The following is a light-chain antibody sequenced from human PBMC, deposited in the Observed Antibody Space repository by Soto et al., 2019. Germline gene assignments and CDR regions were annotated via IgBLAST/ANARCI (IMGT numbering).Light chain of an antibody. V-gene: IGKV3-15*01. CDR1: QSVSDN. CDR3: QQYQNWPPWT. CDR2: GTS. J-gene: IGKJ1*01. Sequence: EIVMTQSPAALSVSPGERATLSCRASQSVSDNLAWYQQKPGQAPRLLIFGTSTRATGIPARFRCSGSGTEFNLTISSRQSEDFAVYYCQQYQNWPPWTFGQGTKVEIK.